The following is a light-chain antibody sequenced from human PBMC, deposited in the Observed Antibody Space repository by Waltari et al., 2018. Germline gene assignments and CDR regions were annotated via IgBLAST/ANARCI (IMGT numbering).Light chain of an antibody. Sequence: QSALTQPASVSGSPGQSITISCTGTSNDVGASNFVSWYQQHPGRAPHLMIYDVTERQSGISYRFPGTKPANTASLTISGLLPEDEAIYYCSSFTDTHTLLFGGGTTVTVL. CDR1: SNDVGASNF. CDR2: DVT. CDR3: SSFTDTHTLL. V-gene: IGLV2-14*03. J-gene: IGLJ2*01.